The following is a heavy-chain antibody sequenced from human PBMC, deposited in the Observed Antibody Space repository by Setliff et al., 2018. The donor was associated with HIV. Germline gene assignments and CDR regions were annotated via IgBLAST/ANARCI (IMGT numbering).Heavy chain of an antibody. J-gene: IGHJ4*02. D-gene: IGHD4-17*01. Sequence: SETLSLTCAVSGYSIGSGSFWGWIRQPPGRGLEWIATIPHNGGTYYNPDPSLTGRVTISLDTSKNQFSLKLAFVTAADTAVYYCARYSTLTTNFDYWGQGTLVTVS. CDR2: IPHNGGT. V-gene: IGHV4-38-2*01. CDR1: GYSIGSGSF. CDR3: ARYSTLTTNFDY.